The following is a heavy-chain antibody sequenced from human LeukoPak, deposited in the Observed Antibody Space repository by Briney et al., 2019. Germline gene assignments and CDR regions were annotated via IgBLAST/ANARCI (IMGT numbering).Heavy chain of an antibody. D-gene: IGHD2-15*01. Sequence: GRSLRLSCAASGFTFDDYAMHWVRQAPGKGLEWVSGISWNSGGIAYADSVKGRFTISRENARNSLYLQMDSLRAEDTALYYCAKDSGVAATGYGMDVWGQGTTVTVSS. CDR2: ISWNSGGI. J-gene: IGHJ6*02. V-gene: IGHV3-9*01. CDR1: GFTFDDYA. CDR3: AKDSGVAATGYGMDV.